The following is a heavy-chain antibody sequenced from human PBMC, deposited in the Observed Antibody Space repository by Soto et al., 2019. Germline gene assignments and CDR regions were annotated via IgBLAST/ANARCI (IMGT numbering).Heavy chain of an antibody. CDR2: IYSGGST. CDR1: GFTVSSNY. Sequence: GGSLRLSCAASGFTVSSNYMSWVRQAPGKGLEWVSVIYSGGSTYYADSVKGRFTISRDNSKNTLYLQMNSLRAEDTAVYYCARDHRSSSGYMDSYYYYMDVWGKGTTVTVSS. J-gene: IGHJ6*03. CDR3: ARDHRSSSGYMDSYYYYMDV. V-gene: IGHV3-66*01. D-gene: IGHD6-13*01.